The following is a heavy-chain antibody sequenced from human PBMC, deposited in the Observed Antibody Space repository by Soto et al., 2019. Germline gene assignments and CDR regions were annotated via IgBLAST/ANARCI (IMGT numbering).Heavy chain of an antibody. CDR2: ISPMFGAA. D-gene: IGHD3-10*01. Sequence: QVQLVQSGAEMKKPGSSVKVSCQSSGGTFNTYAMNWVRQAPGQGPEWMGDISPMFGAANYAPKFQGGVTITAYESTGTSYMQLSSLTSEDTAIYFCAREVQVHTPAFVYWGQGTLVTVSS. J-gene: IGHJ4*02. V-gene: IGHV1-69*19. CDR1: GGTFNTYA. CDR3: AREVQVHTPAFVY.